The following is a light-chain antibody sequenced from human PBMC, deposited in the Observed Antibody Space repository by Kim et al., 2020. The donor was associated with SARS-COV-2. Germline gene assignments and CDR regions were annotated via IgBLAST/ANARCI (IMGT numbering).Light chain of an antibody. J-gene: IGLJ3*02. CDR1: SSNIGAGYD. CDR2: GNS. V-gene: IGLV1-40*01. CDR3: QSYDSRNWV. Sequence: QSVLTQPPSVSGAPGQRVTISCTGSSSNIGAGYDVHWYQQLPGTAPKLLICGNSNRPSGVPDRFSGSKSGTSASLAITGLQAEDEADYYCQSYDSRNWVFGGGTQLTVL.